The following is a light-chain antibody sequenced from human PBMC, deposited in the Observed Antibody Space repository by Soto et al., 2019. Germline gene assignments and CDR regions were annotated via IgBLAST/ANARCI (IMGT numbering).Light chain of an antibody. CDR2: SNN. CDR1: SSNIGTGYD. V-gene: IGLV1-40*01. J-gene: IGLJ1*01. CDR3: NSYTTLSNRV. Sequence: SVLTQPPSVSGAPGQRVTISCTGTSSNIGTGYDVHWYQQLPGTAPRLLIYSNNLRPSGVPDRFSGSKSGNTASLTISGLQAEDEANYYCNSYTTLSNRVFGTGTKVTV.